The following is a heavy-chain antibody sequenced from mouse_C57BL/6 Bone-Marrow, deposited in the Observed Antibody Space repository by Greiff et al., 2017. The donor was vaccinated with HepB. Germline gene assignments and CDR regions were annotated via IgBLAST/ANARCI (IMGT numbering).Heavy chain of an antibody. J-gene: IGHJ2*01. Sequence: QVQLKQPGAELVKPGASVKLSCKASGYTFTSYWMQWVKQRPGQGLEWIGEIDPSDSYTNYNQKFKGKATLTVDTSSSTAYMQLSSLTSEDSAVYDCARSYYGSSLFDYWGQGTTLTVSS. V-gene: IGHV1-50*01. CDR3: ARSYYGSSLFDY. CDR1: GYTFTSYW. D-gene: IGHD1-1*01. CDR2: IDPSDSYT.